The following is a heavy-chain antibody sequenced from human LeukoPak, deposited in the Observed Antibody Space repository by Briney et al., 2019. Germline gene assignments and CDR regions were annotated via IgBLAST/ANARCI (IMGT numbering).Heavy chain of an antibody. D-gene: IGHD1-26*01. CDR3: ASDDPPGQVGAPGY. Sequence: SVKVSCKASGGTFSSYAISWVRQAPGQGLEWMGRIIPILGIANYAQKFQGRVTITADKSTSTAYMELSSLRSEDTAVYYCASDDPPGQVGAPGYWGQGTLVTVSS. V-gene: IGHV1-69*04. CDR1: GGTFSSYA. J-gene: IGHJ4*02. CDR2: IIPILGIA.